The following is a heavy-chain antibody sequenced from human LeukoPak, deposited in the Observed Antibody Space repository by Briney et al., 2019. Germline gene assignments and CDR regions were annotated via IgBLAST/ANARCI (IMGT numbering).Heavy chain of an antibody. D-gene: IGHD6-13*01. CDR3: ASSRAATGAGDFAY. V-gene: IGHV1-2*02. CDR1: GYTFTSYY. Sequence: ASVKVSCKPSGYTFTSYYMHWVRQAPGQGLDWMGWINPNSGGTNYAQKFQGRVTMTRDTSISTVYMELSSLKSDDTAVYYCASSRAATGAGDFAYWGQGTLVTVSS. J-gene: IGHJ4*02. CDR2: INPNSGGT.